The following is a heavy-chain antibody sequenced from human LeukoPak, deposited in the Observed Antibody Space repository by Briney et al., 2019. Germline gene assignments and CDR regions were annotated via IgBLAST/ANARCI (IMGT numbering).Heavy chain of an antibody. CDR1: GFTFVSYW. CDR2: IKQDGSEK. CDR3: AKDLVYGANCFFES. Sequence: GGSLRLSCEGSGFTFVSYWISWVPQAPGKGLEWVANIKQDGSEKYYLDSVKGRFTISRDNAKNSLYLQMNSLRAEDTAVYYCAKDLVYGANCFFESWGQGTLVTVSS. D-gene: IGHD4-17*01. V-gene: IGHV3-7*01. J-gene: IGHJ4*02.